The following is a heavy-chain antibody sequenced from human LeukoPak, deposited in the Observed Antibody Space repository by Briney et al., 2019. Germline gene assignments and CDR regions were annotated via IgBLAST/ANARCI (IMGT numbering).Heavy chain of an antibody. CDR2: IKQDGSEK. Sequence: GGSLSLSCAASGLTFSIYCMSWGCAAPGRRLWWVADIKQDGSEKYNVGSVRGGLPISKDNAKNSFYLSMTSLRAQDRVVYYFARVREQWLVQYYFDYWGQGTMVTVSS. CDR3: ARVREQWLVQYYFDY. D-gene: IGHD6-19*01. V-gene: IGHV3-7*01. CDR1: GLTFSIYC. J-gene: IGHJ4*02.